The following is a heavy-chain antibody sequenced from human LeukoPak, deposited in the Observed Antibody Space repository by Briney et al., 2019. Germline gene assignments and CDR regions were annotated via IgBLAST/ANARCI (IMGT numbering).Heavy chain of an antibody. CDR3: ARHAYCSGGSCPDF. J-gene: IGHJ4*02. V-gene: IGHV4-38-2*01. CDR2: IFRSGST. D-gene: IGHD2-15*01. CDR1: GYSISSGYY. Sequence: SETLSLTCAVSGYSISSGYYWGWIRQPSGKGLEWIGSIFRSGSTHYHPSLKSRVTISVDTSKNQFSLKLSSVTAADTAVYYCARHAYCSGGSCPDFWGQGTLVTVSS.